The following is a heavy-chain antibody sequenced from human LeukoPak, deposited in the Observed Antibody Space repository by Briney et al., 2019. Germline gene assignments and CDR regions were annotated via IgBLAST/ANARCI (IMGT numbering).Heavy chain of an antibody. CDR2: VHPSEGT. V-gene: IGHV4-4*02. CDR3: ARGRGYCSSTSCYRAYYFDY. Sequence: SGTLSLTCAVSGGSVSHSNWWTWVRQSPGKGLEWIGEVHPSEGTNYNPSLKSRVTISLDKSKNQFSLKLSSVTAADTAVYYCARGRGYCSSTSCYRAYYFDYWGQGTLVTVSS. D-gene: IGHD2-2*01. CDR1: GGSVSHSNW. J-gene: IGHJ4*02.